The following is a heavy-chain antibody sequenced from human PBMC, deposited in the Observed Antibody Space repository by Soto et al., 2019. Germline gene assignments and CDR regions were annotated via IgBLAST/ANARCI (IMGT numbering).Heavy chain of an antibody. CDR3: ARVEAVAGLYNYHGLDV. CDR1: GVSISSYY. D-gene: IGHD6-19*01. J-gene: IGHJ6*02. V-gene: IGHV4-59*08. CDR2: VHDSWGS. Sequence: SETLSLTCTVSGVSISSYYWSWIRQPPGKGLEWIGYVHDSWGSHYNPSLKSRVAISLDTSKSQFSLKLTSVTATDTAIYYCARVEAVAGLYNYHGLDVWGQGTAVTV.